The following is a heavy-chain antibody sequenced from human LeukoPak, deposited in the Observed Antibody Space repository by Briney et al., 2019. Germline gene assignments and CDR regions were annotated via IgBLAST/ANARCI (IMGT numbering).Heavy chain of an antibody. CDR3: ARQLDSGDCYDY. J-gene: IGHJ4*02. D-gene: IGHD2-21*01. CDR2: IYSGGST. Sequence: GGSLRLSCAASGFPVSSNYMSWVRQAPGKGLEWVSVIYSGGSTYYADSVKGRFTISRDNSKNTLYLQMNSLRAEDTAVYYCARQLDSGDCYDYWGQGTLVTVSS. V-gene: IGHV3-66*02. CDR1: GFPVSSNY.